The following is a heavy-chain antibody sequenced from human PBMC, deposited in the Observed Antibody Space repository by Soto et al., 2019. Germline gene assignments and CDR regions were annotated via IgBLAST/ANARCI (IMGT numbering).Heavy chain of an antibody. CDR1: GFTFSSYA. CDR3: ASGENFDY. V-gene: IGHV3-30-3*01. CDR2: ISYDGGNK. D-gene: IGHD3-10*01. J-gene: IGHJ4*02. Sequence: QVQLVESGGGVVQPGRSLRLSCAASGFTFSSYAMHWVRQAPGKGLEWVAVISYDGGNKYYADSVKGRFTISRDNSKNTLYLQMNSLRAEDTAVYYCASGENFDYWGQGTLVTVSS.